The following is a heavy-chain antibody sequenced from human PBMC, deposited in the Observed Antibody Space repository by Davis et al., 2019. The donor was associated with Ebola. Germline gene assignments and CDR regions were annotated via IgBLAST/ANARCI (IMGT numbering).Heavy chain of an antibody. Sequence: GESLKISCAASGFTFSSYEMNWVRQAPGKGLEWVSYISSSGSTIYYADSVKGRFTISRDNAKNSLYLQMNSLRAEDTAVYYCATDRTYYYDSSGYYYYYYGMDVWGQGPRSPSP. J-gene: IGHJ6*02. V-gene: IGHV3-48*03. CDR2: ISSSGSTI. CDR3: ATDRTYYYDSSGYYYYYYGMDV. CDR1: GFTFSSYE. D-gene: IGHD3-22*01.